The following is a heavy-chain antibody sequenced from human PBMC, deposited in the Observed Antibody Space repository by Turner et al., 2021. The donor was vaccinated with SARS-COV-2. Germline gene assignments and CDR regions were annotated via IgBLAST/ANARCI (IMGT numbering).Heavy chain of an antibody. Sequence: HWVRRAPGQGLEWMGWINPNSGGTNYAQKFQGRVTMTRDTSISTAYMELSRLKSDDTAVYYCAREGVAVAGYYYGMDVWGQGTTVTVSS. D-gene: IGHD6-19*01. V-gene: IGHV1-2*02. CDR3: AREGVAVAGYYYGMDV. J-gene: IGHJ6*02. CDR2: INPNSGGT.